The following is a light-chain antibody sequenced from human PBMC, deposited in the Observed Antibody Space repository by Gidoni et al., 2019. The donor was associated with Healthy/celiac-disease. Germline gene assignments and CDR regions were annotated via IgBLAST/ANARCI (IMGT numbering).Light chain of an antibody. CDR2: AAS. J-gene: IGKJ4*01. CDR1: QGLSNS. Sequence: DIQMTQSPYSLSASVGDRVTITCRARQGLSNSVAWYQQKPGQVPKLLIYAASTLPSGVPSRFSGSGSGTDFTLTISSLQPEYVATYYCQKYNSARLTFGGWTKVEIK. CDR3: QKYNSARLT. V-gene: IGKV1-27*01.